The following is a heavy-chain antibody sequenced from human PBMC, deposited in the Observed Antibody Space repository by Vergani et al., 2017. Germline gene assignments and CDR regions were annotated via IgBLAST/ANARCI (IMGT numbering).Heavy chain of an antibody. V-gene: IGHV4-34*01. CDR2: INHSGST. CDR1: GGSFSGYY. Sequence: QVQLQQWGAGLLKPSETLSLTCAVYGGSFSGYYWSWIRQPPGKGREWIGEINHSGSTNYNPSLKSRVTISVDTSKNQFSLKLSSVTAADTAVYYCARGRTGWYRYWYFDLWGRGTLVTVSS. D-gene: IGHD6-19*01. J-gene: IGHJ2*01. CDR3: ARGRTGWYRYWYFDL.